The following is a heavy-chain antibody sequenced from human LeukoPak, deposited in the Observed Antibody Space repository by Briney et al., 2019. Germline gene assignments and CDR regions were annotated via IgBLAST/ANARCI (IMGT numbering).Heavy chain of an antibody. J-gene: IGHJ3*02. D-gene: IGHD6-19*01. V-gene: IGHV3-23*01. CDR1: GLTFSNFA. CDR3: AKDAQWLALNAFDI. CDR2: ISGRGSST. Sequence: GGSLRLSCAASGLTFSNFAMTWVRQAPGKGLEWVSAISGRGSSTYYADSVKGRFTISGDNSKKKLFLQMNSLGAEDTAVYYCAKDAQWLALNAFDIWGQGTMVTVSS.